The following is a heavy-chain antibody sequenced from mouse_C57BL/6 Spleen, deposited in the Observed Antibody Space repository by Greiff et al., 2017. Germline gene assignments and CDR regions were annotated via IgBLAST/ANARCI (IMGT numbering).Heavy chain of an antibody. CDR2: ISGGGGNT. CDR1: GFTFSSYT. D-gene: IGHD1-1*01. V-gene: IGHV5-9*01. Sequence: EVQLVESGGGLVKPGGSLKLSCAASGFTFSSYTMSWVRQTPEKRLEWVATISGGGGNTYYPDSVKGRFTISRDNAKNTLYLQMSSLRSEDTALYYCARHAHYYGSSYYFDYWGQGTTLTVSS. J-gene: IGHJ2*01. CDR3: ARHAHYYGSSYYFDY.